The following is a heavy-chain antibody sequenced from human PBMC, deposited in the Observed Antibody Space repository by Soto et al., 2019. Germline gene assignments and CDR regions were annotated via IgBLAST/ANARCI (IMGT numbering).Heavy chain of an antibody. D-gene: IGHD6-19*01. CDR3: ARGRSSGESSGWFDP. CDR1: GGSISSGDYY. V-gene: IGHV4-30-4*01. CDR2: IYYSGST. J-gene: IGHJ5*02. Sequence: KTSETLSLTCTVSGGSISSGDYYWSWIRQPPGKGLEWIGYIYYSGSTYYNPSLKSRVTISVDTSKNQFSLKLSSVTAADTAVYYCARGRSSGESSGWFDPWGQGTLVTVSS.